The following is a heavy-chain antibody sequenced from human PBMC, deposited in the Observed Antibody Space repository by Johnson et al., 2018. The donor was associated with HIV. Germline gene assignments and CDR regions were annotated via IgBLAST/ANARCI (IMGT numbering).Heavy chain of an antibody. Sequence: QVQLVESGGGVVQPGGSLRLSCAASGFTFSSYGMDWVRQAPGKGLEWVAFIRYDGNSKYYIDSVKGRFTVSRDNSKETLYLQMKGLRPEDTAVYYCAKESKWESRTPHAFDMWGQGTMVTVSS. J-gene: IGHJ3*02. CDR1: GFTFSSYG. CDR2: IRYDGNSK. CDR3: AKESKWESRTPHAFDM. D-gene: IGHD1-26*01. V-gene: IGHV3-30*02.